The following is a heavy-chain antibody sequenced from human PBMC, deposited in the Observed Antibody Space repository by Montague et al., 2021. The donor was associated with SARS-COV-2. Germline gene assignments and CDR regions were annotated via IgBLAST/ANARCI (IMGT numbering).Heavy chain of an antibody. J-gene: IGHJ3*02. D-gene: IGHD3-22*01. V-gene: IGHV3-48*03. CDR1: GFTFSSSE. CDR3: ARSHYYDSSGYYPDAFDI. CDR2: ISSSGRTI. Sequence: SLRLSCAASGFTFSSSEMNWVRQAPGKGLEWVSYISSSGRTIYYADSVKGRFTISRDNAKNSLYLQMNSLRAEDTAVYYCARSHYYDSSGYYPDAFDIWGQGTMVTVSS.